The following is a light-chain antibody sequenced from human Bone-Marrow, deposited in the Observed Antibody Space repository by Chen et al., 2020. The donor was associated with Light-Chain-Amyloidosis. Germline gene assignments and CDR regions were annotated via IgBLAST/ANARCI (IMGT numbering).Light chain of an antibody. Sequence: QAVLPTPASHYASPEASASLTCTFHSGPKFSMYSMYWYQQKPGSHPQYLLTYQSDSDRQQGSGVPSRFAGSKDASANAGVLVISGLHSEDEADYYCMIWHNRAWVFGGGTKLTVL. CDR2: YQSDSDR. V-gene: IGLV5-45*01. CDR1: SGPKFSMYS. CDR3: MIWHNRAWV. J-gene: IGLJ3*02.